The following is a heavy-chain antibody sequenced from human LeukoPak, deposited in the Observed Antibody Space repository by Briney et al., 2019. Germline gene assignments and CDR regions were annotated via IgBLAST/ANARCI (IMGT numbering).Heavy chain of an antibody. D-gene: IGHD1-26*01. CDR3: AKYAKVGGALQY. V-gene: IGHV3-74*01. J-gene: IGHJ4*02. CDR2: INTDGGFT. Sequence: PGGSLRLSCAASGFIFSDYWMHWVRQAPGKGLVWVSRINTDGGFTRYADSVQGRFIISTDTAKHTPFMQMNRLRADETAVYSCAKYAKVGGALQYWGQGTLVTVSS. CDR1: GFIFSDYW.